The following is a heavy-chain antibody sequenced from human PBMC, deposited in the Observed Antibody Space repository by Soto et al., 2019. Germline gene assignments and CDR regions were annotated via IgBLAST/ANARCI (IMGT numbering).Heavy chain of an antibody. CDR3: VRDGVTTPGVGFAY. Sequence: QIQLVQSGAEVKKPGASVKVSCKASDYSFSSYAISRVRQAPGQGLEWMGWINPYNENTNYAQKFQGRISMTTDTSTSTAYMELWSLRFDDTGTCYCVRDGVTTPGVGFAYWGQGTLVTVSS. D-gene: IGHD4-17*01. J-gene: IGHJ4*02. CDR1: DYSFSSYA. V-gene: IGHV1-18*01. CDR2: INPYNENT.